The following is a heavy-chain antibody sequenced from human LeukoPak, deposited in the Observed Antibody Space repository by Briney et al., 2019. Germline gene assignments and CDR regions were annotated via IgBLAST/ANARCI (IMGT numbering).Heavy chain of an antibody. CDR3: ASHIAVAGPYNWFDP. J-gene: IGHJ5*02. CDR1: GGTFSSYA. CDR2: IIPIFGTA. Sequence: ASVKVSCKASGGTFSSYAISWVRQAPGQGLEWMGGIIPIFGTANYAQKFQGRVTITADESTSTAYMELSSLRSEDTAVYYCASHIAVAGPYNWFDPWGQGTLVTVSS. D-gene: IGHD6-19*01. V-gene: IGHV1-69*01.